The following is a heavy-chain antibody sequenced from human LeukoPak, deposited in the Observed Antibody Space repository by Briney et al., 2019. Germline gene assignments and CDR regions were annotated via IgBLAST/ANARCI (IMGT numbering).Heavy chain of an antibody. J-gene: IGHJ4*02. CDR3: AREAELVEPHYDY. CDR2: IYHSGST. V-gene: IGHV4-38-2*02. D-gene: IGHD1-14*01. CDR1: GYSISSGYY. Sequence: SEALSLTCTVSGYSISSGYYWGWIRQPPGKGLERIGSIYHSGSTCYNPSLKSRVTISVDTSKNQFSLKLSSVTAADTAVYYCAREAELVEPHYDYWGQGTLVTVSS.